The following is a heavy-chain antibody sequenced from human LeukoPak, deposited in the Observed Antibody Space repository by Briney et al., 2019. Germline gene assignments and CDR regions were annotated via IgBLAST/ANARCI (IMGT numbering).Heavy chain of an antibody. CDR3: ATQGSSHDAFDI. D-gene: IGHD1-26*01. CDR2: IIPIFGTA. CDR1: GGTFSSYA. V-gene: IGHV1-69*13. Sequence: SVKVSCKASGGTFSSYAISWVRQAPGQGLEWMGGIIPIFGTANYAQKFQGRVTITADASTSTAYMELSSLRSEDTAVYYCATQGSSHDAFDIWGQGTMVTVSS. J-gene: IGHJ3*02.